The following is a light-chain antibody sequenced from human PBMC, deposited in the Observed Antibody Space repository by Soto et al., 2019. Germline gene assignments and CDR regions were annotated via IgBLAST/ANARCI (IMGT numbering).Light chain of an antibody. J-gene: IGKJ1*01. CDR2: AAS. Sequence: DIQMTQSPSSLSASVGDRVTITCRASQSISTYLNWYQQKPGKAPKLLIYAASSLQTGVPSRFSGSGSGTDFTLTITSLKPEDFATYSCQQSYSTLRWTFGQGTKVEIK. V-gene: IGKV1-39*01. CDR3: QQSYSTLRWT. CDR1: QSISTY.